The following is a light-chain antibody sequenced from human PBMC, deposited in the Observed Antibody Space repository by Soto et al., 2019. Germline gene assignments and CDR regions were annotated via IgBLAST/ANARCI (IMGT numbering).Light chain of an antibody. J-gene: IGLJ1*01. CDR1: SSDVGSYNR. CDR2: EVS. Sequence: QAVVTQPPSVSGSPGQSVTISCTGTSSDVGSYNRVSWYQQPPGTAPKLMIYEVSNRPSGVPDRFSGSKSGNTASLTISGLQPEDEADYYCNSYTSSSTYVFGTGTKVTVL. V-gene: IGLV2-18*02. CDR3: NSYTSSSTYV.